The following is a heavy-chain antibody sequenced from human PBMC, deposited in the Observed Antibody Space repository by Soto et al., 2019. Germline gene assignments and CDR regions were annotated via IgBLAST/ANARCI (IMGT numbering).Heavy chain of an antibody. CDR1: GFTFSSYG. V-gene: IGHV3-33*01. CDR3: ARDRSSRSTSCPTGY. CDR2: IWYDGSNK. D-gene: IGHD2-2*01. Sequence: GGSLRLSCAASGFTFSSYGMHWVRQAPGKGLEWVAVIWYDGSNKYYADSVKGRFTISRDNSKNTLYLQMNSLRAEDTAVYYCARDRSSRSTSCPTGYWGQGTLVTVSS. J-gene: IGHJ4*02.